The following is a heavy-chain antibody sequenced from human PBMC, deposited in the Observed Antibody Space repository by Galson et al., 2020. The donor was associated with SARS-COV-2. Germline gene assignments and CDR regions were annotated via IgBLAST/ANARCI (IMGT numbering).Heavy chain of an antibody. CDR1: GFSLSHTRMG. Sequence: SGPTLVKPTETLTLTCAVSGFSLSHTRMGVSWIRQPPGKALEWLAHIFPNDEKSYNTSLRSRLTISKDTSKSQVVLTMTNMDPVDTATYYCARTFASSRLGLYWYSDLWGRGTLVTVSS. CDR3: ARTFASSRLGLYWYSDL. V-gene: IGHV2-26*01. J-gene: IGHJ2*01. D-gene: IGHD2-21*01. CDR2: IFPNDEK.